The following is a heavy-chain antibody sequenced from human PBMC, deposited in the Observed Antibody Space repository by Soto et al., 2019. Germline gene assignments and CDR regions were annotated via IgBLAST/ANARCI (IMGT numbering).Heavy chain of an antibody. Sequence: QLQLQESGPGLVKPSETLSLTCTVSGGSISSSSYYWGWIRQPPGKGLEWIGSIYYSGSTYYNPSLKSRVTISVDTSKNQFSLKLSSVTAADTAVYYCASERITMVRGVQTYYYGMDVWGQGTTVTVSS. CDR1: GGSISSSSYY. V-gene: IGHV4-39*01. D-gene: IGHD3-10*01. CDR2: IYYSGST. CDR3: ASERITMVRGVQTYYYGMDV. J-gene: IGHJ6*02.